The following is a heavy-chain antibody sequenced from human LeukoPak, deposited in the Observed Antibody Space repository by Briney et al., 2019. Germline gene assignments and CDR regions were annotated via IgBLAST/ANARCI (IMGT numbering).Heavy chain of an antibody. CDR3: ARVIAAAGPYYFDY. CDR2: ISAYNGNT. J-gene: IGHJ4*02. V-gene: IGHV1-18*01. Sequence: ASVKVSCNASGYTFTSYGISWVRQAPGQGLEWMGWISAYNGNTNYAQKLQGRVTMTADTSTSTAYMELRSLRSDDTAVYYCARVIAAAGPYYFDYWGQGTLVTVSS. CDR1: GYTFTSYG. D-gene: IGHD6-13*01.